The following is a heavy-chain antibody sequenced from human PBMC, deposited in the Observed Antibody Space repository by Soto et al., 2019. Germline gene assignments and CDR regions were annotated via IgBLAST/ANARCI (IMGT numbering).Heavy chain of an antibody. V-gene: IGHV4-34*01. CDR2: INHSGST. Sequence: SETLSLTCAVYGGSFSGYYWSWIRQPPGKGLEWIGEINHSGSTNYNPSLKSRVTISVDTSKNQFSLKRSSVTAADTAVDDCARGILARHYYYYGMDVWGQGTTVTVSS. CDR3: ARGILARHYYYYGMDV. J-gene: IGHJ6*02. CDR1: GGSFSGYY. D-gene: IGHD6-6*01.